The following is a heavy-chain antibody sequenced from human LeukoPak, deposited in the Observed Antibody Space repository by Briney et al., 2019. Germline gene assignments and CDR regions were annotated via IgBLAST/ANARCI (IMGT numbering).Heavy chain of an antibody. V-gene: IGHV3-7*01. J-gene: IGHJ4*02. D-gene: IGHD6-13*01. Sequence: GGSLRLSCTASGFIFNDFWMSWVRQAPGEGLEWVANIRQDGGAKNYVDSVKGRFTISKDNAKKSLYLQMNSLRAEDTAVYYCAPPPIAATGNWGQGTLVTVSS. CDR2: IRQDGGAK. CDR1: GFIFNDFW. CDR3: APPPIAATGN.